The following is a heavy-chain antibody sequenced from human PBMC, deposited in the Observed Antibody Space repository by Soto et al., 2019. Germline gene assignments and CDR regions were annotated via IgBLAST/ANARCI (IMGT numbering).Heavy chain of an antibody. Sequence: GGSLILSCSASGLPFGMYSMSLVRHAPGKGLEWVSTFSGPGGGTYYADSVKGRFIVSRDKSKNTVYLQMNSLRADDTALYYCTKSSVHCSGGSCFDCWGQGTLVTVS. V-gene: IGHV3-23*01. J-gene: IGHJ5*01. CDR1: GLPFGMYS. CDR2: FSGPGGGT. D-gene: IGHD2-15*01. CDR3: TKSSVHCSGGSCFDC.